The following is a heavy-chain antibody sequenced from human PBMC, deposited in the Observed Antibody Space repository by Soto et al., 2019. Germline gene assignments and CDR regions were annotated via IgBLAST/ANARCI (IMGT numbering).Heavy chain of an antibody. V-gene: IGHV4-31*03. CDR3: ARDRLMATAGTARHYFGLDV. CDR1: GGSIRSGGYY. D-gene: IGHD5-18*01. Sequence: PSETLSLTCTVSGGSIRSGGYYWSWVRQNPRKGLEWIGSIYYSGNTYYNPSLKSRLTISVDTSKNQFSLNLSSVTAADTAVYYCARDRLMATAGTARHYFGLDVWGQGTTVTVSS. J-gene: IGHJ6*02. CDR2: IYYSGNT.